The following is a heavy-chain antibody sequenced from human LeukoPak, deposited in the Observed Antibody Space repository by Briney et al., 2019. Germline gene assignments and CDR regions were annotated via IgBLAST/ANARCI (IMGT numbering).Heavy chain of an antibody. V-gene: IGHV5-51*01. J-gene: IGHJ4*02. CDR1: GYSFTSYW. CDR2: IYPGDSAT. CDR3: ARPGVAVGGRFYYDY. D-gene: IGHD6-19*01. Sequence: GESLKISRKGSGYSFTSYWIGWVRQMPGKGLEWMGIIYPGDSATTYSPSFQGQVTMSADKSIGTAYLQWSSLKASDTAMYYCARPGVAVGGRFYYDYWGQGTLVTVS.